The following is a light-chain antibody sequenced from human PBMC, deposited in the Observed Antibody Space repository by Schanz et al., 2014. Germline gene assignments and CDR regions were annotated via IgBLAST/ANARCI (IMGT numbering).Light chain of an antibody. CDR2: LNSDGSH. J-gene: IGLJ3*02. CDR1: SGHSTYA. Sequence: QLVLTQSPSASASLGASVKLTCTLSSGHSTYAIAWHQQQAEKGPRFLMNLNSDGSHSKGDGIPDRFSGSSSGAERFLTISSPQSEDEADYNCQTWDTGIRVFGGGTKLTVL. V-gene: IGLV4-69*01. CDR3: QTWDTGIRV.